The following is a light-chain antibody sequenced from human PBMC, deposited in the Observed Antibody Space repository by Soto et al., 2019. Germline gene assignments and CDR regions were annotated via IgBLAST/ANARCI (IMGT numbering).Light chain of an antibody. V-gene: IGLV2-14*01. CDR3: SSYTSSSTGV. J-gene: IGLJ1*01. Sequence: QPALTQPASVSGSPGQSITISCTRTSSDVGGYNYVSWYQQHPGKAPKLMIYDVSNRPSGVSNRFSGSKSGNTASLTISGLQAEDEADYYCSSYTSSSTGVFGTGTKVTVL. CDR1: SSDVGGYNY. CDR2: DVS.